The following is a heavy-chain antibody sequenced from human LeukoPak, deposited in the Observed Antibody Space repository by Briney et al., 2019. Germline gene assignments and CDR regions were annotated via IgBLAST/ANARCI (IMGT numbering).Heavy chain of an antibody. CDR3: ARVGSSGVFDY. CDR2: IYYSGST. Sequence: SETLSLTCTVSGGSISSSSYYWGWIRQPPGKGLEWIGSIYYSGSTYYNPSLKSRVTISVDTSKNQFSLKLSSVTAADTAVYYCARVGSSGVFDYWGQGTLVTVSS. V-gene: IGHV4-39*07. CDR1: GGSISSSSYY. D-gene: IGHD6-19*01. J-gene: IGHJ4*02.